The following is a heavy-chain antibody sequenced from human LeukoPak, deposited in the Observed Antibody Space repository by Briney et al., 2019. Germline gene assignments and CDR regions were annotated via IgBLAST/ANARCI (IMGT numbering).Heavy chain of an antibody. CDR1: GFTFSSHW. Sequence: GGSLRLSCAASGFTFSSHWMSWVRQAPGKGLEWVANIKQDGSEKYYVDSVKGRFTISRDNAKNSLYLQMNSLRAEDTAVYYCARVGSWLWYYYYGMDVWGQGTTVTVSS. J-gene: IGHJ6*02. CDR2: IKQDGSEK. V-gene: IGHV3-7*01. CDR3: ARVGSWLWYYYYGMDV. D-gene: IGHD3-22*01.